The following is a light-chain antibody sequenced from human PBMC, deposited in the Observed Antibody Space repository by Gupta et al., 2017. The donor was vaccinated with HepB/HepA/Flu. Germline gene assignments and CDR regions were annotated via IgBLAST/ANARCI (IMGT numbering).Light chain of an antibody. CDR1: KLGDKY. CDR3: QAWDSSTANYV. V-gene: IGLV3-1*01. CDR2: QDS. J-gene: IGLJ1*01. Sequence: SYDLTQPLSVYVSPGQTASITCSGDKLGDKYACWYQQKPGQSPVLVIYQDSKRPSGIPERFSGSNSGNTATLTVSGTQAMDEADYYCQAWDSSTANYVFGTGTKVTVL.